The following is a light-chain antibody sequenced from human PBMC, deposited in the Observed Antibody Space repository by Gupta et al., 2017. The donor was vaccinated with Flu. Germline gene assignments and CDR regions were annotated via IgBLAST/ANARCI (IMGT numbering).Light chain of an antibody. V-gene: IGLV3-19*01. Sequence: TVSTTCKADSIRKAYEICYQQKPDQAPHLLLYDKNIRHCGSPDRGSGSSSGNTAALTITGAQAEEEAAYYCNSRESTDNNKEVFGGGTKLTVL. CDR1: SIRKAY. CDR2: DKN. CDR3: NSRESTDNNKEV. J-gene: IGLJ2*01.